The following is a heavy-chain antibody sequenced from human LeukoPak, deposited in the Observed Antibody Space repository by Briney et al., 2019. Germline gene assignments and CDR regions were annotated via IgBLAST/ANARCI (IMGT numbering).Heavy chain of an antibody. V-gene: IGHV1-2*02. CDR1: GYTFTGYY. Sequence: GASVKVSCKASGYTFTGYYMHWVRQAPGQGLEWMGWINPNSGGTNYAQKFQGRVTMTRDTSISTAYMELSRLGSDDTAVYYCARERTVTQRPLDYWGQGTLVTVSS. J-gene: IGHJ4*02. CDR3: ARERTVTQRPLDY. CDR2: INPNSGGT. D-gene: IGHD4-17*01.